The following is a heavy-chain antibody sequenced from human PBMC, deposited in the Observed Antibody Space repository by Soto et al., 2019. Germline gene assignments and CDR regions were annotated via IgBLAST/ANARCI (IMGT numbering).Heavy chain of an antibody. CDR1: GFNFNSYT. V-gene: IGHV3-21*01. CDR3: TRGCSGGSCYPGMDV. Sequence: GGSLRLSCAASGFNFNSYTINWVRQAPGKRLEWLSSISSSGYIFSTDSVRGRFTISRDNAKNSVYLQINSLRAEDTAVYFCTRGCSGGSCYPGMDVWGQGTTVTVSS. D-gene: IGHD2-15*01. CDR2: ISSSGYI. J-gene: IGHJ6*02.